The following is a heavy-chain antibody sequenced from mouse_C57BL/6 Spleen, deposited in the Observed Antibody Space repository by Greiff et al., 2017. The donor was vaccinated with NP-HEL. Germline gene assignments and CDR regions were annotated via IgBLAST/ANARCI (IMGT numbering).Heavy chain of an antibody. J-gene: IGHJ2*01. CDR1: GYTFTSYW. D-gene: IGHD2-1*01. V-gene: IGHV1-69*01. CDR3: ARNYPFDN. Sequence: QVQLQQPGAELVMPGASVKLSCKASGYTFTSYWMHWVKQRPGQGLEWIGEIDPSDSYTNYNQKFKGKSTLTVDKSSSTAYMQLSSLTSEDSAVYYCARNYPFDNWGQGTTLTVSS. CDR2: IDPSDSYT.